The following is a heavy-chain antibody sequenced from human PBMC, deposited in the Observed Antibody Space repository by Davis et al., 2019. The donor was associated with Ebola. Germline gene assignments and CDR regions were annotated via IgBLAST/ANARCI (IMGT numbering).Heavy chain of an antibody. CDR1: GFTFSDYY. D-gene: IGHD1-26*01. Sequence: GESLKISCAASGFTFSDYYMSWIRQAPGKGLEWVSYISSSSSYTNYADSVKGRFTISRNNSKNTLYLQMNSLRAEDTAVYYCAKIGGSYPTGDYWGQGTLVTVSS. V-gene: IGHV3-11*06. CDR3: AKIGGSYPTGDY. CDR2: ISSSSSYT. J-gene: IGHJ4*02.